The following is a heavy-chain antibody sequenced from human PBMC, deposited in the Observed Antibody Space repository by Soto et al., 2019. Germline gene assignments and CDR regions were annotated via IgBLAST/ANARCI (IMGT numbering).Heavy chain of an antibody. D-gene: IGHD2-2*01. V-gene: IGHV4-59*12. CDR1: GCSISSSY. CDR2: IYDSGST. Sequence: SETLSLTCTVSGCSISSSYWSWIRQPPGKGLEWIGYIYDSGSTYYDSSLKSRVTMSVDTSKNQFSLKLSSVTAADTAVYYCGSVPDRWGQGTLITVSS. CDR3: GSVPDR. J-gene: IGHJ5*02.